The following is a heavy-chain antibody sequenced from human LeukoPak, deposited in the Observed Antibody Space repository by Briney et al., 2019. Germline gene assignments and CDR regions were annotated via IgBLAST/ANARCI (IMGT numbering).Heavy chain of an antibody. J-gene: IGHJ4*02. D-gene: IGHD2-15*01. CDR1: GGSISYYY. Sequence: SETLSLTCTVSGGSISYYYWSWIRQSPGKGLEWIGYIYYHGSTNYNPSLKSRVTISVDMSKNQFSLKVTSVTAADTAIYYCARKGGHFDYWGQGTLVTVSS. CDR2: IYYHGST. CDR3: ARKGGHFDY. V-gene: IGHV4-59*01.